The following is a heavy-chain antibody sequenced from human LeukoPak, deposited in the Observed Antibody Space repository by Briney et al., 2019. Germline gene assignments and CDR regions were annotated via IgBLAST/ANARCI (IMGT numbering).Heavy chain of an antibody. CDR1: GGSISSRPYY. CDR2: MAYSGNS. CDR3: ARRQTTIQAFDI. D-gene: IGHD1-14*01. J-gene: IGHJ3*02. V-gene: IGHV4-39*01. Sequence: PSESLSLTCTVSGGSISSRPYYWGWLRRPPGKGLKWIGRMAYSGNSYYAPSPSLKSRVTISGDMSKNQISLHLNSVTAADTAVYYCARRQTTIQAFDIWGQGTMVTVSS.